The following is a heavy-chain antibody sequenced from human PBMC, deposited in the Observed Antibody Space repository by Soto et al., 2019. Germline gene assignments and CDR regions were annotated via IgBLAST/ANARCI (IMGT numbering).Heavy chain of an antibody. Sequence: VQLVESGGGVVQPGRSLRLSCAASGFTFSDYAMHWVRQAPGKGLEWVAVVSHDGRNTHYADSVKGRFTISRDSSKDTVALEMTSLRAEDTAVYYCAKGGRQWLVKSDFNYWGQGALVTVSS. D-gene: IGHD6-19*01. CDR1: GFTFSDYA. CDR2: VSHDGRNT. V-gene: IGHV3-30*18. J-gene: IGHJ4*02. CDR3: AKGGRQWLVKSDFNY.